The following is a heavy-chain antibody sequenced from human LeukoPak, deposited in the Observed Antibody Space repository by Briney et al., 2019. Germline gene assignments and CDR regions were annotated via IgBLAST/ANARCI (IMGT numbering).Heavy chain of an antibody. J-gene: IGHJ5*02. Sequence: PGGSLRLSCAASGFTFSSYEMNWVRQAPGKGLEWVSVIYSGGSTYYADSVKGRFTISRDNSKNTLYLQMNNLRAEDTAVYYCARDSPYSSVDPWGQGTLVTVSS. CDR3: ARDSPYSSVDP. V-gene: IGHV3-66*01. D-gene: IGHD6-19*01. CDR2: IYSGGST. CDR1: GFTFSSYE.